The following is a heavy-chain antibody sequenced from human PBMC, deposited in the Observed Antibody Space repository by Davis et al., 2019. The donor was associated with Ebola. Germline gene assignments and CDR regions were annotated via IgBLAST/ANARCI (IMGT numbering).Heavy chain of an antibody. D-gene: IGHD6-6*01. CDR3: AKDGDSIAEY. CDR1: GFTFSSYA. Sequence: PGGSLRLSCAASGFTFSSYAMHWVRQAPGKGLEWVAVISYDGSNKYYADSVKGRFTISRDNSKNTLYLQMNSLRAEDTAVYYCAKDGDSIAEYWGQGTLVTVSS. CDR2: ISYDGSNK. V-gene: IGHV3-30-3*01. J-gene: IGHJ4*02.